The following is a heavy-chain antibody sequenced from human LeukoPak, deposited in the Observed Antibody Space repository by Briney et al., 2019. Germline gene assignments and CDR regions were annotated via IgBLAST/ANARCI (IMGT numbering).Heavy chain of an antibody. CDR3: AKDGRTHSGTYDFDY. CDR2: ISGSGGST. V-gene: IGHV3-23*01. Sequence: GGSLRLSCAASGFTFSSYVMSWVRQAPGKGLEWVSTISGSGGSTYYADSVKGRFTTSRDNSKNTLYLQMNSLRAEDTAVYYCAKDGRTHSGTYDFDYWGQGTLVTVSS. D-gene: IGHD1-26*01. J-gene: IGHJ4*02. CDR1: GFTFSSYV.